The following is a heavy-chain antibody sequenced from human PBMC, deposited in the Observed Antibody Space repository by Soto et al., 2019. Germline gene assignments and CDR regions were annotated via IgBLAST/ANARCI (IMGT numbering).Heavy chain of an antibody. J-gene: IGHJ6*02. D-gene: IGHD6-13*01. CDR2: FDPEDGET. V-gene: IGHV1-24*01. Sequence: GASVKVSCTVSGYTLTELSMHWVRQAPGKGLEWMGGFDPEDGETIYAQKFQGRVTMTEDTSTDTAYMGLSSLRSEDTAVYYCASRIAAAGIHYYGMDVWGQGTTVTVSS. CDR1: GYTLTELS. CDR3: ASRIAAAGIHYYGMDV.